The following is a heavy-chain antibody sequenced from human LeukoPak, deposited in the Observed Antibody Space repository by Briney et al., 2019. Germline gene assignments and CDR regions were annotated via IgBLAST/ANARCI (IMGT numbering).Heavy chain of an antibody. D-gene: IGHD6-13*01. Sequence: SETLSLTCAVSGYSISRGYYWGWIRQPPGKGLEWIGSIYHSGSTYYNPSLKSLVTISVDTSKDQFSLKLSSVTAADTAVYYCLAISSWYYFDYWGQGTLVTVSS. CDR3: LAISSWYYFDY. CDR1: GYSISRGYY. V-gene: IGHV4-38-2*01. J-gene: IGHJ4*02. CDR2: IYHSGST.